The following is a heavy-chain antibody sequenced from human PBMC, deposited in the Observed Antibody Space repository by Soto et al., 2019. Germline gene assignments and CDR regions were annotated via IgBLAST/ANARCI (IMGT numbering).Heavy chain of an antibody. J-gene: IGHJ4*02. V-gene: IGHV3-23*01. CDR1: GFTFNYYD. D-gene: IGHD3-16*01. Sequence: EAQLLESVGCLVQPGGSLRLSCVASGFTFNYYDVTWVRRAPGKGLDWVSTISDTGRDTYFGDSVRGRFSISRDKSRNAVSLQMHSLTVDDTALYYCATSSERLSLVTLGGLIPLGFDYWGQGILVTVSS. CDR3: ATSSERLSLVTLGGLIPLGFDY. CDR2: ISDTGRDT.